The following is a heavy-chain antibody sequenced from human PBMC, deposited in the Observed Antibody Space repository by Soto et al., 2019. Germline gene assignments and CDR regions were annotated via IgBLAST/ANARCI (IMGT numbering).Heavy chain of an antibody. CDR2: INHSGST. Sequence: SETLSLTCSVSGGSINRYYWTWIRQPPGKGLEWIGEINHSGSTNYNPSLKSRVTISVDTSKNQFSLKLSSVTAADTAVYYCARGWGKKGIAVAGRTRFDPWGQGTLVTVSS. V-gene: IGHV4-34*01. CDR1: GGSINRYY. J-gene: IGHJ5*02. CDR3: ARGWGKKGIAVAGRTRFDP. D-gene: IGHD6-19*01.